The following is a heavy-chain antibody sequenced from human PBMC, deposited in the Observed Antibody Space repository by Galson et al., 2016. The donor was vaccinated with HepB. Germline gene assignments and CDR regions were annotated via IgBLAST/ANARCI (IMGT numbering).Heavy chain of an antibody. CDR3: PRRRTQDSKMWDIDY. CDR2: IYPGDSHT. Sequence: QSGAEVKKPGESLRISCKGSGYSFTDYWIGWVRQMPGKGLEWMGIIYPGDSHTRYSPSFQGKVTISADKSISTAYLQWSSLKATDTAIYYCPRRRTQDSKMWDIDYWVQGTLVTVSS. CDR1: GYSFTDYW. J-gene: IGHJ4*02. D-gene: IGHD1-26*01. V-gene: IGHV5-51*01.